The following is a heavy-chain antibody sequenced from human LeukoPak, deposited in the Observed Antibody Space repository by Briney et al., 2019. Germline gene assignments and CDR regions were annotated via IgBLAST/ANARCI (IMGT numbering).Heavy chain of an antibody. J-gene: IGHJ4*02. Sequence: GGSLRLSCAASGFPFSSYAMSWVRQAPGKGLEWVSAISGSGGSTYYADSVKGRFTISRDNSKNTLYLQMNSLRAEDTAVYYCAKPLRYFDWLLSYWGQGTLVTVSS. CDR3: AKPLRYFDWLLSY. CDR1: GFPFSSYA. CDR2: ISGSGGST. D-gene: IGHD3-9*01. V-gene: IGHV3-23*01.